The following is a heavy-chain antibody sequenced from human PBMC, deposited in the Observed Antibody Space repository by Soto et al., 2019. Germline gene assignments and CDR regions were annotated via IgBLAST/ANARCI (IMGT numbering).Heavy chain of an antibody. D-gene: IGHD6-13*01. V-gene: IGHV3-33*01. J-gene: IGHJ6*03. Sequence: QVQLVESGGGVVQPGRSLRLSCAASGFTFSSYGMHWVRQAPGKGLGWVAVIWYDGSNKYYADSVKGRFTISRDNSKNTLYLQMNSLRAEDTAVYYCARAMGRAAAGTYYYYYYMDVWGKGTTVTVSS. CDR2: IWYDGSNK. CDR1: GFTFSSYG. CDR3: ARAMGRAAAGTYYYYYYMDV.